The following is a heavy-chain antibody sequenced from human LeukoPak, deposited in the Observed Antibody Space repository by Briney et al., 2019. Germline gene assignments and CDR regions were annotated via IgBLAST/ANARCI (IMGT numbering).Heavy chain of an antibody. Sequence: GGSLRLSRAASGFTFSDYYMSWIRQAPGKGLGWVSYISSSGCTIYYGPSVKGRFTISRDNAKNSLYLQMNSLRAEDTAVYYCARAPYGDYDRWYFDYWGQGTLVTVSS. D-gene: IGHD4-17*01. CDR1: GFTFSDYY. V-gene: IGHV3-11*01. CDR3: ARAPYGDYDRWYFDY. CDR2: ISSSGCTI. J-gene: IGHJ4*02.